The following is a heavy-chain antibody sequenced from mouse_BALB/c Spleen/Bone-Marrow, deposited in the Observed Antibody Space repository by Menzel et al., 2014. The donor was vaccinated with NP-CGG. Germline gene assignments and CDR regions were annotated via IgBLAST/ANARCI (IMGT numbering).Heavy chain of an antibody. CDR2: IHPSDTET. CDR1: GYSFTSYW. J-gene: IGHJ3*01. D-gene: IGHD1-1*01. Sequence: VQVVESGAELVRPGASVKLSCKASGYSFTSYWMNWVKQRPGHGLEWIGMIHPSDTETRLNQRFKDKATLTVDKSSSAAYMQLNRPTSEDSAVYYCARLEGNYGSTFAYWGQGTLVTVSA. V-gene: IGHV1-61*01. CDR3: ARLEGNYGSTFAY.